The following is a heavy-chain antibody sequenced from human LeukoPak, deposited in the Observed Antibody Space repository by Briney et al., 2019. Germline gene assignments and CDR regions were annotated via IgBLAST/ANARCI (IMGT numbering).Heavy chain of an antibody. CDR1: GGTFSSYA. CDR2: IIPILGIA. Sequence: SVKVSCKASGGTFSSYAISWVRQAPGQGLEWMGRIIPILGIANYAQKFQGRVTITADKSTSTAYMELSSLRSEDTAVYYCARDLYSSGWTDAFDIWGQGTMVTVSS. V-gene: IGHV1-69*04. CDR3: ARDLYSSGWTDAFDI. J-gene: IGHJ3*02. D-gene: IGHD6-19*01.